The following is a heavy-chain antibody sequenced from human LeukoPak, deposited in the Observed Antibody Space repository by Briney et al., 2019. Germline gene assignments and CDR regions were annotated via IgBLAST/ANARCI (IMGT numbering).Heavy chain of an antibody. CDR3: ARVKNYYDSSGYLYYFDY. J-gene: IGHJ4*02. CDR2: INPNSGGT. D-gene: IGHD3-22*01. Sequence: ASVKVSCKASGYTFTAYCIHWVRQAPGQGLEWMGWINPNSGGTNYAQNFQGRVTMTRDTSISTAYMELSRLRSDDTAVYYCARVKNYYDSSGYLYYFDYWGQGTLVTVSS. V-gene: IGHV1-2*02. CDR1: GYTFTAYC.